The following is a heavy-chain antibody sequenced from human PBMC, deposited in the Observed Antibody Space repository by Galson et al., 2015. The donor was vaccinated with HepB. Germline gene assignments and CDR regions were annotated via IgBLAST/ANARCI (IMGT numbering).Heavy chain of an antibody. CDR2: LSWNSGSY. J-gene: IGHJ3*01. Sequence: SLRLSCAASGFTFDNFAMHWVRQVPGEGLEWVSGLSWNSGSYGYADSVKGRFTISRDNSKNSLYLQMNSLRPEDTAVYYCAKDRWDLLRMGAFDVWGQGTLVTVSS. CDR1: GFTFDNFA. CDR3: AKDRWDLLRMGAFDV. V-gene: IGHV3-9*01. D-gene: IGHD2-8*01.